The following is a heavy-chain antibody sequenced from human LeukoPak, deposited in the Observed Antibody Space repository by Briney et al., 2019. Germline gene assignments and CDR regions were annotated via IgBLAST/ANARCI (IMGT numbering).Heavy chain of an antibody. V-gene: IGHV3-53*01. CDR2: IYSAGAT. CDR3: ASGGLGTRKYYSDPFHY. J-gene: IGHJ4*02. D-gene: IGHD3-10*01. Sequence: GGSLRLSCAASGFTVWSNYVSWVRQAPGKGLEWVSIIYSAGATYYADSVRGRFTISRDNSKNTVSLQMNILRAEDTAVYYCASGGLGTRKYYSDPFHYWGQGTLVTVSS. CDR1: GFTVWSNY.